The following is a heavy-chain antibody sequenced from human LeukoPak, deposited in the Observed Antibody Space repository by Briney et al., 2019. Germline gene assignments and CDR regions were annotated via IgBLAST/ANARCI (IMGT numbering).Heavy chain of an antibody. Sequence: SETLSLTCTVSSGSISTSNYYWGWVRQPPGKALEWIGNIFYSGSTYYSPSLKSRVTISLDTSRNQFSLKLNSVTAADTAVYYCARVRIGGSYYFDYWGQGTLVTVSS. D-gene: IGHD1-26*01. J-gene: IGHJ4*02. V-gene: IGHV4-39*07. CDR1: SGSISTSNYY. CDR2: IFYSGST. CDR3: ARVRIGGSYYFDY.